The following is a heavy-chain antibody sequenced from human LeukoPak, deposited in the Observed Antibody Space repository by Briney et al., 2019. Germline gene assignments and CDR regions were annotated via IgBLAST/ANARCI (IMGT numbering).Heavy chain of an antibody. J-gene: IGHJ4*02. Sequence: GGSLRLSCAASGFIFSNAWMSWVRQAPGKGLEWVGRIKSKTDGGTTEYAAPVKGRFTISRDDSKSTLYLQMNSLRAEDTAVYYCARSPPDYWGQGTLVTVSS. CDR3: ARSPPDY. CDR2: IKSKTDGGTT. V-gene: IGHV3-15*01. CDR1: GFIFSNAW.